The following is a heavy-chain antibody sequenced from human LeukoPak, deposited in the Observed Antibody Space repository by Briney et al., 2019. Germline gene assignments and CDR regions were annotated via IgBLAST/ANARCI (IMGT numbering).Heavy chain of an antibody. Sequence: PGGSLRLSCAASGFTFSSYEMNWVRQAPGKRLEWVSYISSSGSTIYYADSVKGRFTISRDNAKNSLYLQMNSLRAEDTAVYYCARDHDHCSGGSCYEGAFDIWGQGTMVTVSS. CDR3: ARDHDHCSGGSCYEGAFDI. J-gene: IGHJ3*02. CDR1: GFTFSSYE. D-gene: IGHD2-15*01. V-gene: IGHV3-48*03. CDR2: ISSSGSTI.